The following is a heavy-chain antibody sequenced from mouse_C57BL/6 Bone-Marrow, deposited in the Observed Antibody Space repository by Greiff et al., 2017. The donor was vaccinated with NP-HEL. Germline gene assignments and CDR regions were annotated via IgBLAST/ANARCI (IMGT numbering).Heavy chain of an antibody. CDR3: ARRAKSSYYSNYEWYFDV. J-gene: IGHJ1*03. CDR2: INPSSGYT. Sequence: QVQLQQSGAELAKPGASVKLSCKASGYTFTSYWMHWVKQRPGQGLEWIGYINPSSGYTKYNQKFKDKATLTADKSSSTAYMQLSSLTYEDSAVYYCARRAKSSYYSNYEWYFDVGGTGTTVTVSS. D-gene: IGHD2-5*01. V-gene: IGHV1-7*01. CDR1: GYTFTSYW.